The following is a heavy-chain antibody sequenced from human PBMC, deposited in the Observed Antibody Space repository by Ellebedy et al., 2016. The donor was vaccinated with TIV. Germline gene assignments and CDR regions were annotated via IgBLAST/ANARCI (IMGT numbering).Heavy chain of an antibody. V-gene: IGHV3-53*01. CDR2: IYSGGST. Sequence: PGGSLRLSCAASGFTVSSNYMSWVRQAPGKGLEWVSVIYSGGSTYYADSVKGRFTISRDNSKNTLYLQMNSLRAEDTAVYYCAKVIRDSSGYFDYWGQGTLVTVSS. J-gene: IGHJ4*02. CDR1: GFTVSSNY. CDR3: AKVIRDSSGYFDY. D-gene: IGHD3-22*01.